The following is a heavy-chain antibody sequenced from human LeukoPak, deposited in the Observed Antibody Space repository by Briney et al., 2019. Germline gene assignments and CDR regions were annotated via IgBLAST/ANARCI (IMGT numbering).Heavy chain of an antibody. J-gene: IGHJ4*02. V-gene: IGHV3-9*01. D-gene: IGHD3-22*01. Sequence: GGSLRLSCAASGFTFDDYAMHWVRQAPGKGLEWVSGISWNSGSIGYADSVKGRFTISRDNAKNSLYPQMNSLRAEDTALYYCAKDFYYDSSGYFDYWGQGTLVTVSS. CDR1: GFTFDDYA. CDR2: ISWNSGSI. CDR3: AKDFYYDSSGYFDY.